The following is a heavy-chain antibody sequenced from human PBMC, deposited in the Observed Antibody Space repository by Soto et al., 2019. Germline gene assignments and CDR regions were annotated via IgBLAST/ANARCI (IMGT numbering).Heavy chain of an antibody. V-gene: IGHV4-34*01. CDR1: GGSFSGYY. CDR2: SNHSGST. J-gene: IGHJ4*02. CDR3: ARGGIAARPSIARHRY. Sequence: KASETLSLTCAVYGGSFSGYYWSWIRQPPGKGLEWIGESNHSGSTNYNPSLKRRVTISVDTSKNQFSLKLSSVTAEDTAVYYCARGGIAARPSIARHRYWGQGTLVTVAS. D-gene: IGHD6-6*01.